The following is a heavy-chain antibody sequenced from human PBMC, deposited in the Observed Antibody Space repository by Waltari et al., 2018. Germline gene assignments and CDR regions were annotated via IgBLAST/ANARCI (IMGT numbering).Heavy chain of an antibody. J-gene: IGHJ3*01. CDR2: INESGST. V-gene: IGHV4-34*01. Sequence: QVQLQQWGAGLLKPSETLSLTCAVSGGSLSGHWWSWIRKPPGKGLEWIGEINESGSTNYRPSLKSRAAISVDTSRNQFSLKLSSVTAADTAIYYCARHRDPGHSFDVWGQGTVTVSS. CDR1: GGSLSGHW. CDR3: ARHRDPGHSFDV. D-gene: IGHD2-21*01.